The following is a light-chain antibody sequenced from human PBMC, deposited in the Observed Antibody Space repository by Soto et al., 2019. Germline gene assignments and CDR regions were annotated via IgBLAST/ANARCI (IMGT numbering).Light chain of an antibody. CDR1: QSVTRNS. J-gene: IGKJ1*01. CDR2: GAS. Sequence: EIVLTQSPGTLSLSPGERATLSCRASQSVTRNSLAWFQQKPGQAPRLLIYGASNRATGIPDRFSGSGSGTDFTLTITRLEPEDFAVYYCQQYTGLPRTFGQGTKVDIK. V-gene: IGKV3-20*01. CDR3: QQYTGLPRT.